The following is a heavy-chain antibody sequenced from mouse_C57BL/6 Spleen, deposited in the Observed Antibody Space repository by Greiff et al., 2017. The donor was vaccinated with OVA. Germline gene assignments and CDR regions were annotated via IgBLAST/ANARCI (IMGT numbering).Heavy chain of an antibody. J-gene: IGHJ3*01. CDR3: ARYRDYDGAWFAY. V-gene: IGHV7-3*01. Sequence: EVQLQESGGGLVQPGGSLSLSCAASGFTFTDYYMSWVRQPPGKALEWLGFIRNKANGYTTEYSASVKGRFTISRDNSQSILYLQMNALRAEDSATYYCARYRDYDGAWFAYWGQGTLVTVSA. D-gene: IGHD2-4*01. CDR2: IRNKANGYTT. CDR1: GFTFTDYY.